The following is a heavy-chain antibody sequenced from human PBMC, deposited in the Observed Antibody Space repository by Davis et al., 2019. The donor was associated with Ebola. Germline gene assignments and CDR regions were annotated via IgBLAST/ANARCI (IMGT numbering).Heavy chain of an antibody. J-gene: IGHJ4*02. Sequence: ASVKVSCKASGYTFTDYNIHSTRQAPGQGLEWLGRVILKSGATNEAQKFQGRVTMTRDTSISTVYMELSSLRYDDTADYYCARGHNYAHEYWGQGTLVTVSS. CDR3: ARGHNYAHEY. V-gene: IGHV1-2*06. D-gene: IGHD4-11*01. CDR2: VILKSGAT. CDR1: GYTFTDYN.